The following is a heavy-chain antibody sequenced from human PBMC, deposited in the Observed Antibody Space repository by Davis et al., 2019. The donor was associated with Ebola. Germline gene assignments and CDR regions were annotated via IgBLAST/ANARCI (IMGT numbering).Heavy chain of an antibody. CDR3: ARDRPIDS. CDR2: ITYDGQSQ. V-gene: IGHV3-30*03. Sequence: GGSLRLSCAASGITVSASDMSWVRQAPGKGLEWIAVITYDGQSQHYADFARGRFKISRDNSKNEVYLEIDRVTREDTAVYYCARDRPIDSWGQGSMVTVSS. J-gene: IGHJ4*02. CDR1: GITVSASD.